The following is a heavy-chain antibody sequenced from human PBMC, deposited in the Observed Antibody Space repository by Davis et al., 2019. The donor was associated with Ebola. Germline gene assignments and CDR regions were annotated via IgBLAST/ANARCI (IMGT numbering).Heavy chain of an antibody. V-gene: IGHV3-66*01. CDR3: ARGPYSSDAGSQHQGLDY. J-gene: IGHJ4*02. CDR1: GFVFSNYV. CDR2: LHTGGSI. Sequence: GESLKISCAASGFVFSNYVMSWVRQAPGKGLEWVSVLHTGGSIYYADSVKDRFTIPSDSSKNTVPLQMNGLRAEDTAMYYCARGPYSSDAGSQHQGLDYWGQGTLVTVSS. D-gene: IGHD3-10*01.